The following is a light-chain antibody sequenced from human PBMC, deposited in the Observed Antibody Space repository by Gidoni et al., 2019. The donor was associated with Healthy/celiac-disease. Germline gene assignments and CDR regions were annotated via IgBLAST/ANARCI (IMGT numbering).Light chain of an antibody. Sequence: DIQMTQSPSTLSASVGDRVTITCLASQSISSWLAWYQQKPGKAPKLLIYKASSLESGVPSRFSGSGSWTEFTLTISSLQPDDFATYYCQQYNSYPLTFGGGTKVEIK. V-gene: IGKV1-5*03. J-gene: IGKJ4*01. CDR1: QSISSW. CDR2: KAS. CDR3: QQYNSYPLT.